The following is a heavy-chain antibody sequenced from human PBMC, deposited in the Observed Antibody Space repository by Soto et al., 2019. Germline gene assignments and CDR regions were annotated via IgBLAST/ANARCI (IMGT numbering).Heavy chain of an antibody. CDR3: ASPSYGSGNHY. CDR1: GYTFSNYA. Sequence: QVQLVQSGAEVKKPGASVKVSCKASGYTFSNYALHWVRQAPGQRLEWMGWINADNGNTKYSQKFQGRVTFTRDTSASTAYMDLSCLRSEDTAVSYCASPSYGSGNHYWGQGTLVTVSS. CDR2: INADNGNT. V-gene: IGHV1-3*01. J-gene: IGHJ4*02. D-gene: IGHD3-10*01.